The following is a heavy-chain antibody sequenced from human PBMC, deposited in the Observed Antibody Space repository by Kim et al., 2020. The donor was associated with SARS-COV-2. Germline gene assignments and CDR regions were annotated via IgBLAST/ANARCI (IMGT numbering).Heavy chain of an antibody. CDR3: AREGYGSGDNWFDP. J-gene: IGHJ5*02. CDR1: GGSFSGYY. CDR2: INHSGST. Sequence: SETLSLTCAVYGGSFSGYYWSWIRQPPGKGLEWIGEINHSGSTNYNPSLKSRVTISVDTSKNQFSLKLSSVTAADTAVYYCAREGYGSGDNWFDPWGQGTLVTVSS. V-gene: IGHV4-34*01. D-gene: IGHD3-10*01.